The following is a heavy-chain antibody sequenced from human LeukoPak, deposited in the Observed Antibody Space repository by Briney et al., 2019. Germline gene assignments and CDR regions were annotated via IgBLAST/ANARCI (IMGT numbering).Heavy chain of an antibody. CDR2: MGDSDRNI. J-gene: IGHJ5*02. V-gene: IGHV3-48*03. D-gene: IGHD3-22*01. Sequence: PAGSLRLSCAASGFTFSSYDMNSVGQAPPKERQGVSGMGDSDRNIYYEDSVKGRFTISRDNSKDTVYLQMGSLRAEVMAVYSCVTVGMTSSGSYLRFDPRGQGTLVSVSS. CDR1: GFTFSSYD. CDR3: VTVGMTSSGSYLRFDP.